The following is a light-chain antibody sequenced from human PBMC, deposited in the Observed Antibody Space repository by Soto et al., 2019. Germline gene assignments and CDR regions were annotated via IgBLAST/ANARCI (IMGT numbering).Light chain of an antibody. Sequence: IEMTQSPSTLSASLGDRVTITCRASESISRWLAWYQQKPGKAPKLLIYAASSLQSGVPSRFSVSGSGTDGTLTISSLKTEDGATYYCQQRYSTPITFGQGTRLENK. J-gene: IGKJ5*01. CDR1: ESISRW. V-gene: IGKV1-39*01. CDR3: QQRYSTPIT. CDR2: AAS.